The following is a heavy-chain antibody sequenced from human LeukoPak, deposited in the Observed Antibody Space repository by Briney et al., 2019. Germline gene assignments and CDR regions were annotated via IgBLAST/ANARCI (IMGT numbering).Heavy chain of an antibody. CDR2: IYYSGST. CDR3: ARAGTIVGADKGRGFDY. D-gene: IGHD1-26*01. Sequence: SETLSLTCTVSGGSVSSGSYYWSWIRQPPGKGLEWIGYIYYSGSTNYNPSLKSRVTISVDTSKNQFSLKLSSVTAADTAVYYRARAGTIVGADKGRGFDYWGQGTLVTVSS. CDR1: GGSVSSGSYY. V-gene: IGHV4-61*01. J-gene: IGHJ4*02.